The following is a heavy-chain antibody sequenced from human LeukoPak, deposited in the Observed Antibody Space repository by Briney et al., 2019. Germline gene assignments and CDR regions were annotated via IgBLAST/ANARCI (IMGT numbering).Heavy chain of an antibody. CDR1: GFTFSNAW. D-gene: IGHD3-10*01. V-gene: IGHV3-15*01. CDR2: IKSKTDGGTT. CDR3: TTEGFYGSGRSDP. J-gene: IGHJ5*02. Sequence: GGSLRLSCAASGFTFSNAWMSWVRQAPGKGLEWVGRIKSKTDGGTTDYAAPVKGRFTISRDDSKNTLYLQMNSLKTEDTAVYYCTTEGFYGSGRSDPWGQGTLVTVSS.